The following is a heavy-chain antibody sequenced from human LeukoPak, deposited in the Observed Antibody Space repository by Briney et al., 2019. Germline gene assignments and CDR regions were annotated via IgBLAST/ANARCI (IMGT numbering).Heavy chain of an antibody. D-gene: IGHD1-26*01. V-gene: IGHV4-34*01. CDR1: GASFSGYY. CDR2: INHSGST. CDR3: ARFGGSYYSRAFDI. J-gene: IGHJ3*02. Sequence: PSETLSLTCAVYGASFSGYYWSWVRQPPGKGLEWIGEINHSGSTNYNPSLKSRVTISVDTSTNQFSLKLSSVTAADTAVYYCARFGGSYYSRAFDIWGQGTIVTVSS.